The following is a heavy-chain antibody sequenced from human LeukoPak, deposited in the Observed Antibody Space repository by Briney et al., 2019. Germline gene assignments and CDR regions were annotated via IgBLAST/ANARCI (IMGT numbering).Heavy chain of an antibody. CDR2: ISYSGST. J-gene: IGHJ4*02. CDR1: GGSMSSFY. CDR3: ARLRQGYYCDY. Sequence: PSETLSLTCTVSGGSMSSFYWSWIRQPPGKGLEYIGYISYSGSTNYNPSLKSRVTISVDTSKSQFSLKLSSVTAADTAVYYCARLRQGYYCDYWGQGTLVTVSS. V-gene: IGHV4-59*01.